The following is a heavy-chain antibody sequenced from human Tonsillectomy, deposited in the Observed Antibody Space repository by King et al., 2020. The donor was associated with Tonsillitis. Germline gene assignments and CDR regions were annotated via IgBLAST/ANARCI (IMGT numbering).Heavy chain of an antibody. CDR3: AKGEPYCGVDFCPPWFDP. Sequence: VQLVESGGGLVQPGGSLRLSCAASGFTFSSYAMSWVRQAPGKGLEWVSAISGSGGSTYYAASVKGRFTISRGNSKNTLYLQMNSLRAEDTAVYDCAKGEPYCGVDFCPPWFDPWGQGTLVTVSS. D-gene: IGHD2-21*01. CDR2: ISGSGGST. CDR1: GFTFSSYA. J-gene: IGHJ5*02. V-gene: IGHV3-23*04.